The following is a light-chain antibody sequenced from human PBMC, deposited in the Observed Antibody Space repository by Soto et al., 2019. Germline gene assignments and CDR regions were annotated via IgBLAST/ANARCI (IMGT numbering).Light chain of an antibody. V-gene: IGKV3-20*01. Sequence: EIVLTQSPGTLSLSPGERVTLSCRASQSVSSSYLAWYQQKPGQAPRLLIYGASSRATGIPDRFSGSGSGTDFTLTISRLEPEDFAVYYWQQYGSPLSITFGQGTRLEIK. J-gene: IGKJ5*01. CDR1: QSVSSSY. CDR3: QQYGSPLSIT. CDR2: GAS.